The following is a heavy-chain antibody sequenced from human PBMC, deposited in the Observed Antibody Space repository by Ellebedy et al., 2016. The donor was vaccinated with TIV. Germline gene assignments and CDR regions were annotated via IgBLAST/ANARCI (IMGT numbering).Heavy chain of an antibody. V-gene: IGHV1-46*01. CDR2: INPSGGST. CDR3: ARDSRSGGHKGGNWFDP. J-gene: IGHJ5*02. Sequence: AASVKVSCKASGYTFTSYYMHWVRQAPGQGLEWMGIINPSGGSTSYAQKFQGRVTMTRDTSTSTVYMELSSLRSEDTAVYYCARDSRSGGHKGGNWFDPWGQGTLVTVSS. D-gene: IGHD1-26*01. CDR1: GYTFTSYY.